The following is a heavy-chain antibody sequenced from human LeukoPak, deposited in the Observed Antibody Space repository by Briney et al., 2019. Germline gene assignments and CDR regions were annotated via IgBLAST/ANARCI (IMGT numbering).Heavy chain of an antibody. CDR2: ISGYSGNT. D-gene: IGHD3-16*01. CDR3: ARSAYDYAPDP. CDR1: GYTFSSYD. Sequence: GASVKVSCKAFGYTFSSYDISWVRQAPGQGLEWMGWISGYSGNTNCAQKVQGRVTMTTDTSTSTAYMELRSLRSDDTAVYYCARSAYDYAPDPWGQGTLVTVFS. J-gene: IGHJ5*02. V-gene: IGHV1-18*01.